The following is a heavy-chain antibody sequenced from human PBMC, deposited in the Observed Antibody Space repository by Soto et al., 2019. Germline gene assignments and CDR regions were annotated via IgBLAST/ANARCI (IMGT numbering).Heavy chain of an antibody. Sequence: QVLLVESGGGLVKPGGSLRLSCAASGFTFSDYYMSWIRQAPGKGLEWVSYISSSSSYTNYADSVKGRFTISRDNAKTALYLQMNSLRAEDTAVYYCAGVPPHMSQRFQCVDPWGQGTLVTVSS. J-gene: IGHJ5*02. V-gene: IGHV3-11*05. D-gene: IGHD6-25*01. CDR3: AGVPPHMSQRFQCVDP. CDR2: ISSSSSYT. CDR1: GFTFSDYY.